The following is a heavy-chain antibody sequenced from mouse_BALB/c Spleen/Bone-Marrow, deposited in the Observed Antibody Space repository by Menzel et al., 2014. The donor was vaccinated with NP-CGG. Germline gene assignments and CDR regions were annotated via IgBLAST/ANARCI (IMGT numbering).Heavy chain of an antibody. CDR1: GYTFTSYW. D-gene: IGHD1-1*01. CDR2: IAPGSGNI. V-gene: IGHV1S41*01. J-gene: IGHJ4*01. CDR3: ARSYYVSSPYAMDY. Sequence: DLVKPGASVKLSCKASGYTFTSYWINWVKQRLGHGLEWIGRIAPGSGNIYYNEMFKVKATLTVDASSSTAYIQLSSLSSEDSAVYFCARSYYVSSPYAMDYWGQGTSVTVSS.